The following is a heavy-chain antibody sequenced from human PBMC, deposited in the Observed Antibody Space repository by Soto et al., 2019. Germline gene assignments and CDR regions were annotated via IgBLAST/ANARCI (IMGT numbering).Heavy chain of an antibody. Sequence: GGSLRLSCAVSGFTVSNNYMSWVRQAPGKGLEGVSVIYSGGYTAYGDSVKGRFTISRDNSKNTLYLQMNSLRADDTAVYYCARGGDVYNVGTKYFDLWGQGVQVTVSS. CDR3: ARGGDVYNVGTKYFDL. CDR2: IYSGGYT. D-gene: IGHD1-26*01. V-gene: IGHV3-53*01. CDR1: GFTVSNNY. J-gene: IGHJ4*02.